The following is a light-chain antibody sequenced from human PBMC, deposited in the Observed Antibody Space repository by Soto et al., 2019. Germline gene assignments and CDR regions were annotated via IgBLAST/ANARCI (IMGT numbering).Light chain of an antibody. Sequence: SPRTIALFSGERATLSTRASQSVSSYLAWYQQKPGQAPRLLIYDASNRATGIPARFSGSGSGTDFTLTISSLEPEDFAVYYCQQRSNWPPITFAQGTRLEIK. CDR1: QSVSSY. V-gene: IGKV3-11*01. CDR3: QQRSNWPPIT. J-gene: IGKJ5*01. CDR2: DAS.